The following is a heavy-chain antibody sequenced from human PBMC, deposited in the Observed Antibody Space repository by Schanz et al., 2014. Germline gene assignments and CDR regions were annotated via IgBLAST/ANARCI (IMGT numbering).Heavy chain of an antibody. V-gene: IGHV3-21*01. CDR3: ARGLRPFAELSAY. Sequence: EVQLVESGGGLVKPGGSLRLSCAASGFTFSSYSMNWVRQAPGKGLEWVSSISSSSSYIYYADSVKGRFTISRDNAKNSLYLQMNSLRAEDTAVYYCARGLRPFAELSAYWGQGTLVTVSS. CDR2: ISSSSSYI. D-gene: IGHD3-10*01. J-gene: IGHJ4*02. CDR1: GFTFSSYS.